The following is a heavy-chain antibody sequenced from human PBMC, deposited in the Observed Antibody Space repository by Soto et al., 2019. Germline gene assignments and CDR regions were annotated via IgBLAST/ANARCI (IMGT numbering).Heavy chain of an antibody. CDR1: GYTFTSYG. J-gene: IGHJ6*03. CDR3: ARGYCSGGSCDYYYYYMDV. D-gene: IGHD2-15*01. CDR2: ISAYNGNT. Sequence: ASVKVSCKASGYTFTSYGISWVRQAPGQGLEWMGWISAYNGNTNYAQKLQGRVTMTTDTSTSTAYMELRSLRSDDTAVYYCARGYCSGGSCDYYYYYMDVWGKGTTVTASS. V-gene: IGHV1-18*01.